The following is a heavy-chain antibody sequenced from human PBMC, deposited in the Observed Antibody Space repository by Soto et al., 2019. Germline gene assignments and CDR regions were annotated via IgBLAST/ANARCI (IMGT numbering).Heavy chain of an antibody. V-gene: IGHV1-8*02. D-gene: IGHD1-1*01. CDR3: ARGYNYAVDY. J-gene: IGHJ4*02. CDR1: GYTFTGYY. Sequence: ASVKVSCKASGYTFTGYYMHWVRQAPGQGLEWMGWMNPNSGNTGYAQKFQGRVTMTRNTSISTAYMELSSLRSEDTAVYYCARGYNYAVDYWGQGTLVTVSS. CDR2: MNPNSGNT.